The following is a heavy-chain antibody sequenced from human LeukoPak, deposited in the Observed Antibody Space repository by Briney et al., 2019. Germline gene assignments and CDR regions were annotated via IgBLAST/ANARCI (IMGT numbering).Heavy chain of an antibody. D-gene: IGHD3-10*01. J-gene: IGHJ5*02. CDR3: ARVISFGDTSDP. CDR1: GFTFNKFW. Sequence: GGSLRLSCEGSGFTFNKFWINWVRHVPGRGLEWLANISPDGSVRKYVDSVKGRFAISRDNAQNSVSLHMSSLRPDDTAIYYCARVISFGDTSDPWGQGTHVIVSS. CDR2: ISPDGSVR. V-gene: IGHV3-7*01.